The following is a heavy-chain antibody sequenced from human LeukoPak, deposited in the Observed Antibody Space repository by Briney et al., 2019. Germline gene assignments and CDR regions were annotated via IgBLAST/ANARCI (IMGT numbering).Heavy chain of an antibody. Sequence: GGSLRLSCAASGLTLRSYAMHWVRQAPGKGPEWVALISHDGSNKFYADSVKGRFTISRDNSKNTLYLQMNSLRAEDAAVYYCARAEYYDSSGHCDFWGQGTLVTVSS. J-gene: IGHJ4*02. CDR3: ARAEYYDSSGHCDF. CDR2: ISHDGSNK. D-gene: IGHD3-22*01. V-gene: IGHV3-30*04. CDR1: GLTLRSYA.